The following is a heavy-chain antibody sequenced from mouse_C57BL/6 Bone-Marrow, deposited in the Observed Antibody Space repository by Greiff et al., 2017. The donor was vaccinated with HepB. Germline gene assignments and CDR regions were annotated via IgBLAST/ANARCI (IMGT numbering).Heavy chain of an antibody. CDR3: ARITTVVAPYYYAMDY. Sequence: EVQLQQSGPVLVKPGASVKMSCKASGYTFTDYYMNWVKQSHGKSLEWIGVINPYNGGTSYNQKFKGKATLTVDKSSSTAYMELNSLTSEDSAVYYCARITTVVAPYYYAMDYWGQGTSVTVSS. CDR2: INPYNGGT. D-gene: IGHD1-1*01. V-gene: IGHV1-19*01. CDR1: GYTFTDYY. J-gene: IGHJ4*01.